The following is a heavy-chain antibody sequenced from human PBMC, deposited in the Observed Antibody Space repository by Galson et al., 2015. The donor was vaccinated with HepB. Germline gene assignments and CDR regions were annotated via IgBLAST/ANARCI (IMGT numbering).Heavy chain of an antibody. CDR2: IIPILGIA. Sequence: SVKVSCKASGGTFSSYAISWARQAPGQGLEWMGRIIPILGIANYAQKFQGRVTITADKSTSTAYMELSSLRSEDTAAYYCARDVGGHYDFWSGYYLKYYFDYWGQGTLVTVSS. D-gene: IGHD3-3*01. J-gene: IGHJ4*02. CDR3: ARDVGGHYDFWSGYYLKYYFDY. CDR1: GGTFSSYA. V-gene: IGHV1-69*04.